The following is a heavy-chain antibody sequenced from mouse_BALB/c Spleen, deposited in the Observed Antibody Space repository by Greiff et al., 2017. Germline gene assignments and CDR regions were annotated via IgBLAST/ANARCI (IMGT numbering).Heavy chain of an antibody. V-gene: IGHV1-69*02. J-gene: IGHJ2*01. CDR1: GYTFTSYW. D-gene: IGHD2-3*01. CDR3: ARAAGDGYYNY. Sequence: VQLQQPGAELVKPGAPVKLSCKASGYTFTSYWMNWVKQRPGRGLEWIGRIDPSDSETHYNQKFKDKATLTVDKSSSTAYIQLSSLTSEDSAVYYCARAAGDGYYNYWGQGTTLTVSS. CDR2: IDPSDSET.